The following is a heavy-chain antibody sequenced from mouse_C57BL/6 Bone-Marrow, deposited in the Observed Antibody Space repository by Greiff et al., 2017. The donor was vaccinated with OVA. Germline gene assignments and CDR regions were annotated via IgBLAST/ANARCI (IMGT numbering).Heavy chain of an antibody. D-gene: IGHD2-3*01. CDR3: ARSADGYYAMDY. CDR1: GYTFTSYW. Sequence: VQLQQPGAELVKPGASVKLSCKASGYTFTSYWMQWVNQRPGQGLEWIGEIDPSDSYTNYNQKFKGKATLTVDTSSSTAYMQLSSLTSEDSAVYYCARSADGYYAMDYWGQGTSVTVSS. CDR2: IDPSDSYT. V-gene: IGHV1-50*01. J-gene: IGHJ4*01.